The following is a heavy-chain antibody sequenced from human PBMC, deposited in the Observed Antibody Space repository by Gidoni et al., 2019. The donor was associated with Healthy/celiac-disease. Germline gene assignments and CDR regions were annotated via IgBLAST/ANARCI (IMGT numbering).Heavy chain of an antibody. D-gene: IGHD3-22*01. V-gene: IGHV4-39*01. J-gene: IGHJ4*02. CDR1: GGSISSSSYY. CDR2: IYYSGIT. CDR3: ACQSPPYSSGWWGDY. Sequence: QLQLQESGPGLVKPSETLSLTCTVSGGSISSSSYYWGCIRQPPGKGLEWIGSIYYSGITYYNPSLKSRVTISVDTSKNQFSLKLSSVTAADTAVYYCACQSPPYSSGWWGDYWGQGTLVTVSS.